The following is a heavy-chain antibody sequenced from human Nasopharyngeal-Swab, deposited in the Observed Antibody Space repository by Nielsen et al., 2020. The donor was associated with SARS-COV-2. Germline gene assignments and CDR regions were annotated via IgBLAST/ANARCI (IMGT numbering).Heavy chain of an antibody. D-gene: IGHD3-10*01. CDR3: ASLRNGGYYGMDV. CDR1: GYTFTSYA. CDR2: INAGNGNT. J-gene: IGHJ6*02. V-gene: IGHV1-3*01. Sequence: ASVKVSCKASGYTFTSYAMHWVRQAPGQRLEWMGWINAGNGNTKYSQKFQGRVTITADKSTSTAYMELSSLRSEDTAVYYCASLRNGGYYGMDVWGQGTTVTVSS.